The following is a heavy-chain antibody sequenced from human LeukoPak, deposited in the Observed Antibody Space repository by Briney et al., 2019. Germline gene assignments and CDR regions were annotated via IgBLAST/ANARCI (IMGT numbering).Heavy chain of an antibody. CDR1: GFTFRSYW. D-gene: IGHD3-3*01. Sequence: GGSLRLSCAASGFTFRSYWMRWVRQAPGKGLEWVAVISYDGSNKYYADSVKGRFTISRDNSKNTLYLQMNSLRAEDTAVYYCARSGAARITIFGVVIPWYFDYWGQGTLVTVSS. J-gene: IGHJ4*02. V-gene: IGHV3-30-3*01. CDR2: ISYDGSNK. CDR3: ARSGAARITIFGVVIPWYFDY.